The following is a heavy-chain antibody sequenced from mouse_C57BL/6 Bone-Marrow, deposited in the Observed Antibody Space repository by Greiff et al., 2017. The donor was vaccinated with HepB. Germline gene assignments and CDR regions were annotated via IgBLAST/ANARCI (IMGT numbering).Heavy chain of an antibody. J-gene: IGHJ3*01. CDR2: ISSGSSTI. Sequence: EVMLVESGGGLVKPGGSLKLSCAASGFTFSDYGMHWVRQAPEKGLEWVAYISSGSSTIYYADTVKGRFTISRDNAKNTLLLQMTSLRSEDTAMYYCARPMIRAWFAYWGQGTLVTVSA. D-gene: IGHD2-4*01. CDR1: GFTFSDYG. V-gene: IGHV5-17*01. CDR3: ARPMIRAWFAY.